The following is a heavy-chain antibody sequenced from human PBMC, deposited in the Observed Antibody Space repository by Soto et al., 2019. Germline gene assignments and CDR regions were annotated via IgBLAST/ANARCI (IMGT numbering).Heavy chain of an antibody. CDR3: ARCGRSGYNYIYGMDV. CDR2: IYESGST. Sequence: TSETLSLTCTVSGDSISGYYWGWIRQSPGKGLEWIGYIYESGSTNFNPSLKSRVTMSIDTSKSQFSLKLSSVTIADTAVYYCARCGRSGYNYIYGMDVWGQGTTVTVSS. CDR1: GDSISGYY. V-gene: IGHV4-59*01. J-gene: IGHJ6*02. D-gene: IGHD3-3*01.